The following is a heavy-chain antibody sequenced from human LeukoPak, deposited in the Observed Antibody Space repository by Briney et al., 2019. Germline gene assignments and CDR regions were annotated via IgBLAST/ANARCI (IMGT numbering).Heavy chain of an antibody. Sequence: QPGGSLRLSCAASGFTFNNYWMSWVRQAPGKGLEWVADIKHDEIEEYYVDSVKGRFTISRDNAKNSLFLQMNSLRVEDTAIYYCTRVPYGDYWSSDYWGQGTLVTVSS. V-gene: IGHV3-7*01. CDR2: IKHDEIEE. CDR3: TRVPYGDYWSSDY. D-gene: IGHD4-17*01. CDR1: GFTFNNYW. J-gene: IGHJ4*02.